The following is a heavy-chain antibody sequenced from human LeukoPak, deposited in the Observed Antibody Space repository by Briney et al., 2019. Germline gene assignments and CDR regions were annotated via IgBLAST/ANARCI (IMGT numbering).Heavy chain of an antibody. V-gene: IGHV3-23*01. J-gene: IGHJ4*02. CDR1: GFTFSSYA. CDR3: AKDQAKYEIVPAAPLH. D-gene: IGHD2-2*01. CDR2: ISGSGGST. Sequence: PGGSLRLSCAASGFTFSSYAMSWVRQAPGKGLEWVSAISGSGGSTYYADSVKGRFTISRDNSKNTLYLQMNSLRAEDTAVYYCAKDQAKYEIVPAAPLHWGQGTLVTVSS.